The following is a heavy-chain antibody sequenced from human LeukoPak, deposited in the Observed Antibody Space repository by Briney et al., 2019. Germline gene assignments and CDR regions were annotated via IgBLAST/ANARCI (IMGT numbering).Heavy chain of an antibody. J-gene: IGHJ4*02. CDR3: VRDNDWAFDY. D-gene: IGHD3-9*01. CDR1: GFTVRSFS. V-gene: IGHV3-48*01. CDR2: ISPRSDIV. Sequence: PGGSLRLSCTAAGFTVRSFSMNWVRQAPRKGLEWVSHISPRSDIVSYADSVKGRFTISRDNAKNSLYLQVNSLRAEDMAVYYCVRDNDWAFDYWGQGTLVPVSS.